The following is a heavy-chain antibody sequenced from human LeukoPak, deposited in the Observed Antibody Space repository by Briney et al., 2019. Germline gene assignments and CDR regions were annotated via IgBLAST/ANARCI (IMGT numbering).Heavy chain of an antibody. V-gene: IGHV2-5*01. CDR2: IYWNDDK. D-gene: IGHD3-22*01. Sequence: KESGPTLVKPTQILTLTCTFSGFSLSTSGVGVGWIRQLPGKALEWLALIYWNDDKRYSPSLKSRLTITKDTSKNQVVLTMTNMDPVDTATYYCAQIVPYYYDSSGYYYYFDYWGQGTLVTVSS. J-gene: IGHJ4*02. CDR3: AQIVPYYYDSSGYYYYFDY. CDR1: GFSLSTSGVG.